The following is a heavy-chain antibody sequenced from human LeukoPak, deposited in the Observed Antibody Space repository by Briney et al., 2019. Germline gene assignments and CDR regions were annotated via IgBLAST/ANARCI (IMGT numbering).Heavy chain of an antibody. V-gene: IGHV3-23*01. J-gene: IGHJ4*02. CDR1: GFTFSSYA. CDR3: AKMVHTEQWLVPFDY. Sequence: AGGSLRLSCAASGFTFSSYAMSWVRQAPGKGLEWVSAISGSGGSTYYADSVKGRFTISRDNSKNTLYLQMNSPRAEDTAVYYCAKMVHTEQWLVPFDYWGQGTLVTVSS. CDR2: ISGSGGST. D-gene: IGHD6-19*01.